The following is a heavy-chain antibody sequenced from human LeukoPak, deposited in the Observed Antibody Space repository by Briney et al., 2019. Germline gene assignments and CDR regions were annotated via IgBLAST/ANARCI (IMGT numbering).Heavy chain of an antibody. CDR1: GGSISSGGYY. D-gene: IGHD6-6*01. CDR2: IYYSGST. CDR3: ASRPISSSSHFDY. Sequence: SETLSLTCTVSGGSISSGGYYWSWIRQHPGKGLEWIGYIYYSGSTYYNPSLKSRVTISVDTSKNQFSLKLSSVTAADTAVYYCASRPISSSSHFDYWGQGTLVTVSS. J-gene: IGHJ4*02. V-gene: IGHV4-31*03.